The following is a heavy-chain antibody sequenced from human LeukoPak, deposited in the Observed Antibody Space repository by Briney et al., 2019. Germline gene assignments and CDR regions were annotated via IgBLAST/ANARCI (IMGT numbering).Heavy chain of an antibody. CDR3: ARRGRGVASGYDY. CDR2: MNPNSGNT. J-gene: IGHJ4*02. D-gene: IGHD3-3*01. CDR1: GYTFTSYD. V-gene: IGHV1-8*01. Sequence: VASVKVSCKASGYTFTSYDINWVRQATGQGLEWMGWMNPNSGNTGYAQKFQGRVTMTRNTSISTAYMELRSLRSDDTAVYYCARRGRGVASGYDYWGQGTLVTVSS.